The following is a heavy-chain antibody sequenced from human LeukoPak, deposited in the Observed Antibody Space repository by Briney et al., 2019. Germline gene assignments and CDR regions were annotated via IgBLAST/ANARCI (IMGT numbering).Heavy chain of an antibody. Sequence: GGSLRLSCAASGFTFSSYGMHWVRQAPGKGLEWVAFIRYEGSDKYYADSVKGRFTISRDTSKNTLYLQMNSLRAEDMAVYYCARDGPRAGRGVIFDDWGQGTLVTVSS. J-gene: IGHJ4*02. CDR1: GFTFSSYG. CDR2: IRYEGSDK. CDR3: ARDGPRAGRGVIFDD. D-gene: IGHD3-10*01. V-gene: IGHV3-30*02.